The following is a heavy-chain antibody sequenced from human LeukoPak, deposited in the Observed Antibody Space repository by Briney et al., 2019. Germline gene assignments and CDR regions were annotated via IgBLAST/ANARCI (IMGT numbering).Heavy chain of an antibody. Sequence: GGSLRLSCAASGFTVRSNYISWVRQAPGKGLEWVSVIYSGGSTYYADSVKGRFTISRDNSKNTLYLQMSSLRAEDTAMYYCARDADQGGDWGYFDLWGRGTLVTVSS. CDR1: GFTVRSNY. CDR2: IYSGGST. D-gene: IGHD2-21*02. J-gene: IGHJ2*01. V-gene: IGHV3-66*01. CDR3: ARDADQGGDWGYFDL.